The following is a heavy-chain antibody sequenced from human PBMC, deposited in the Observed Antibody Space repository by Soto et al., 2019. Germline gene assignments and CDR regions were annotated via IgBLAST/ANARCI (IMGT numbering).Heavy chain of an antibody. CDR1: GYTFTSYG. J-gene: IGHJ6*02. D-gene: IGHD3-3*01. Sequence: ASVQVSCKASGYTFTSYGITWVRQAPGQGLEWMGWISAYNGNTNYAQKLQGRVTMTTDTSTSTAYMELRSLRSDDTAVYYCARDEYDFWRDSNYYNYRMDVWGQGNTVTAS. CDR2: ISAYNGNT. V-gene: IGHV1-18*01. CDR3: ARDEYDFWRDSNYYNYRMDV.